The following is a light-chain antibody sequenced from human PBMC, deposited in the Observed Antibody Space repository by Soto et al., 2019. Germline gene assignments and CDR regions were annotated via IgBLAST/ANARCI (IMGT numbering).Light chain of an antibody. CDR1: QSVSSN. V-gene: IGKV3-15*01. CDR2: GAS. CDR3: QQYKNLPPWT. Sequence: EIVMTQSPATLSVSPGERATLSCRASQSVSSNLAWYQQKPGQAPRLLIYGASTRATGIPARFSGSGSGTEVTLTISSLQSEDFAVYYCQQYKNLPPWTFGQGTKVEIK. J-gene: IGKJ1*01.